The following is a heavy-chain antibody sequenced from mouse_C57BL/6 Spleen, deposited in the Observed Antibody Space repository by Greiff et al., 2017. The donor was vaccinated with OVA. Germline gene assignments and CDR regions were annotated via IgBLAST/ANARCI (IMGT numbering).Heavy chain of an antibody. V-gene: IGHV5-6*01. CDR3: ARQSEGYDY. Sequence: EVKLVESGGDLVKPGGSLKLSCAASGFTFSSYGMSWVRQTPDKRLEWVATISSGGSYTYYPDSVKGRFTISRDNAKNTLYLQMSSLKSEDTAMYYCARQSEGYDYGGQGTTLTVSS. J-gene: IGHJ2*01. D-gene: IGHD3-1*01. CDR1: GFTFSSYG. CDR2: ISSGGSYT.